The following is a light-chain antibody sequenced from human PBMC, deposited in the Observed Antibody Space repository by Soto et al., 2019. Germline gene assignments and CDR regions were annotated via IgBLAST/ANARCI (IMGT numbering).Light chain of an antibody. Sequence: DIQLTQSPSFLSASVGDRVTITCRASQGIGRSLAWYQQNPGKAPKLLIYDAVILQSGVPSRFSGSGSGTEFTLTVSSLQTEDFATYYCQQLSVYPLTFGGGTKVDIK. J-gene: IGKJ4*01. V-gene: IGKV1-9*01. CDR2: DAV. CDR3: QQLSVYPLT. CDR1: QGIGRS.